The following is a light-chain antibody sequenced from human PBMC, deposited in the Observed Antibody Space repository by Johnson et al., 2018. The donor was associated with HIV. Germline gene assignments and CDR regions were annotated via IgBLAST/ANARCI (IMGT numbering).Light chain of an antibody. CDR1: SSNIGNNY. CDR2: DNN. Sequence: HSVLTQPPSVSAAPGQKVTIPCSGSSSNIGNNYVSWYQELPGTAPKLLIYDNNKRPSGIPDRFSGSKSGTSATLGITGLQTGDEAVYYCGIWESSLSAYVFGTGTKVTVL. CDR3: GIWESSLSAYV. J-gene: IGLJ1*01. V-gene: IGLV1-51*01.